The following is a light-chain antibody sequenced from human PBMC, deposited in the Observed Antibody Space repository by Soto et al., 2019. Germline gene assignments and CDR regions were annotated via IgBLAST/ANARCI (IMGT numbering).Light chain of an antibody. CDR3: QQAASFPIT. V-gene: IGKV1-5*03. J-gene: IGKJ5*01. CDR2: KAS. Sequence: VQMTQSPSTLSGSVGYRVTITCRASQTISSWLAWYQQKPGKAPKLLIYKASTLKSGVPSRFSGSGSGTEFTLTISSLQPDDFATYYCQQAASFPITFGQGTRLEIK. CDR1: QTISSW.